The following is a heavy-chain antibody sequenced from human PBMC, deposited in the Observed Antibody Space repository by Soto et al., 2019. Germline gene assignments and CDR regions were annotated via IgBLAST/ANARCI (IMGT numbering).Heavy chain of an antibody. J-gene: IGHJ6*02. Sequence: PSETLSLTCTVSGGSISSYYWSWIRQPPGKGLEWIGYIYYSGSTNYNPSLKSRVTISVDTSKNQFSLKLSSVTAADTAVYYCARSNSSSWSLYYYYYGMDVWGQGTTVTVSS. CDR3: ARSNSSSWSLYYYYYGMDV. D-gene: IGHD6-13*01. V-gene: IGHV4-59*01. CDR1: GGSISSYY. CDR2: IYYSGST.